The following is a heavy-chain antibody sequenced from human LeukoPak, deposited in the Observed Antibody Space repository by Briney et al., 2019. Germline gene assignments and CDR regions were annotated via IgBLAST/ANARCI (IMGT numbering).Heavy chain of an antibody. CDR1: GGSISSGDYY. D-gene: IGHD3-22*01. Sequence: SQTLSLTCTVSGGSISSGDYYWSWPRQPPGKGLEGIGYIYYSGSTYYNPSLKSRVTISVDTSKNQFSLKLSSVTAADTAVYYCARDQLVAGSSGYYPLIDYWGQGTLVTVSS. J-gene: IGHJ4*02. CDR2: IYYSGST. V-gene: IGHV4-30-4*01. CDR3: ARDQLVAGSSGYYPLIDY.